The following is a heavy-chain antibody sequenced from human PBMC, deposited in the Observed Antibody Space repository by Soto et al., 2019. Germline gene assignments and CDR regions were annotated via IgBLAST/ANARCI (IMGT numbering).Heavy chain of an antibody. CDR1: GFTFSSYA. J-gene: IGHJ6*02. D-gene: IGHD3-10*01. Sequence: QVQLVESGGGVVQSGRSLRLSCAASGFTFSSYAMHWVRQAPGKGLEWVAVISYDGSNKYYADSVKGRFTISRDNSKNTLYLQMNSLRAEDTAVYYCARDLAYYYGSGSSYYYYGMDVWGQGTTVTVSS. CDR2: ISYDGSNK. V-gene: IGHV3-30-3*01. CDR3: ARDLAYYYGSGSSYYYYGMDV.